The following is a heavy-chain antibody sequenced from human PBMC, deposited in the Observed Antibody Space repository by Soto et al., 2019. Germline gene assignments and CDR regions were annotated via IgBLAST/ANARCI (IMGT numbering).Heavy chain of an antibody. V-gene: IGHV3-30*18. J-gene: IGHJ6*02. CDR2: ISYDGSNK. CDR1: GFTFSSYG. D-gene: IGHD2-2*01. CDR3: AKEADPSPLGPGMDV. Sequence: QVQLVESGGGVVQPGRSLRLSCAASGFTFSSYGMHWVRQAPGKGLEWVAVISYDGSNKYYADSVKGRFTISRDNSKNTLYLQMNSLRAEATAVYYCAKEADPSPLGPGMDVWGQGTTVTVSS.